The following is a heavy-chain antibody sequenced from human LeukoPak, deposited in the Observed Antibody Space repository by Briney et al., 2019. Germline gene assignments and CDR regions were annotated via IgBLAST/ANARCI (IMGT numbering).Heavy chain of an antibody. V-gene: IGHV4-31*02. D-gene: IGHD1-14*01. J-gene: IGHJ4*02. CDR2: IYYSGST. CDR3: ARVATGAFDY. Sequence: PSETLSLTWTVSGGSISSGGYYWSWIRQHPGKGLEWIGYIYYSGSTYYNPSLKSRVTISVDTSKNQFSLKLSSVTAADTAVYYCARVATGAFDYWGQGTLVTVSS. CDR1: GGSISSGGYY.